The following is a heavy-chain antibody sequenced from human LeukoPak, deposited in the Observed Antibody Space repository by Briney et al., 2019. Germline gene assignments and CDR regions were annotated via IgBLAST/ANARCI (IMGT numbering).Heavy chain of an antibody. V-gene: IGHV3-21*01. CDR2: ISNSSSYI. J-gene: IGHJ3*02. CDR3: ARYFYSSSSFDI. Sequence: GGSLRLSCAASGFTFSSYSMNWVRQAPGKGLEWVSSISNSSSYIYYADSVKGRFTISRDNAKNSLYLQMNSLRAEDTAVYYCARYFYSSSSFDIWGQGTMVTVSS. D-gene: IGHD6-13*01. CDR1: GFTFSSYS.